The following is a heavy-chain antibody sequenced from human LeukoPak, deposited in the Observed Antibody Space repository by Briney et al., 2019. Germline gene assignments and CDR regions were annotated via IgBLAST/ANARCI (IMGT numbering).Heavy chain of an antibody. V-gene: IGHV3-23*01. Sequence: TGGSLRLSCAASGFIFSNYAMSWVRQAPGKGLEWVSAISGSGGSTYHADSVKGRCTISRDSSKNTLYLQMNSLRAEDTAVYYCAKVFDGGHYSSSWYGYFDCWGQGTLVTVSS. CDR1: GFIFSNYA. CDR2: ISGSGGST. CDR3: AKVFDGGHYSSSWYGYFDC. J-gene: IGHJ4*02. D-gene: IGHD6-13*01.